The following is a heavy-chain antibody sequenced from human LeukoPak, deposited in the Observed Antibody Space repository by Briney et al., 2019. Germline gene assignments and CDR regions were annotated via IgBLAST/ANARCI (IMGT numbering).Heavy chain of an antibody. V-gene: IGHV4-34*01. CDR2: INHSGST. D-gene: IGHD6-19*01. J-gene: IGHJ4*02. CDR1: GGSFSGYY. CDR3: ARQRIAVAATEFDS. Sequence: SETLSLTCAVYGGSFSGYYWSWIRQPPGKGLEWIGEINHSGSTNYNPSLKSRVTISVDTSKNQFSLKLSSVTAADTAVYYCARQRIAVAATEFDSWGQGTLVTVSS.